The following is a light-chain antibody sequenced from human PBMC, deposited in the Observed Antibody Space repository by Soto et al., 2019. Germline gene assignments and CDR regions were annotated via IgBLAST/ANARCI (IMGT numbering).Light chain of an antibody. J-gene: IGKJ5*01. Sequence: EIVLTQSPGTLSLSPGERATLSCRASQSVSSSYLAWYQQKPGQAPRLLIYGASSRATGIPDRFSGSGSGTDFTLTISRLEPEDFAVYFCQYYGSSPITFGLGTRLEIK. V-gene: IGKV3-20*01. CDR2: GAS. CDR3: QYYGSSPIT. CDR1: QSVSSSY.